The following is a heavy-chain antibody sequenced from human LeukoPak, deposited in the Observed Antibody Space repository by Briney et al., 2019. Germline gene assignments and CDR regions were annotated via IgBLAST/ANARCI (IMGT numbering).Heavy chain of an antibody. J-gene: IGHJ4*02. Sequence: GESLKISCQGSGSSFTTYWIGWVRQMPGKGLEWMGIIYPGDSDTRYSPSFQGQVTISADKSISTAYLQWSSLRASDTAIYYCARRWYDSSGYSRHFDYWGQGTLVTVPS. CDR1: GSSFTTYW. V-gene: IGHV5-51*01. CDR2: IYPGDSDT. D-gene: IGHD3-22*01. CDR3: ARRWYDSSGYSRHFDY.